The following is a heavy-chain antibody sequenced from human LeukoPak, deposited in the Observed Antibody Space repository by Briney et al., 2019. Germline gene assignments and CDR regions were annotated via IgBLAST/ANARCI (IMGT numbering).Heavy chain of an antibody. Sequence: GGSLRLSCAASGFTFDDYAMHWVRQAPGKGLEWVSGISWNSGSIGYADSVKGRFTISRDNAKNSLYLQMNSLRAEDTAVYYCAKGGRRYSSSWSGDYFDYWGQGTLVTVSS. CDR3: AKGGRRYSSSWSGDYFDY. J-gene: IGHJ4*02. CDR1: GFTFDDYA. D-gene: IGHD6-13*01. CDR2: ISWNSGSI. V-gene: IGHV3-9*01.